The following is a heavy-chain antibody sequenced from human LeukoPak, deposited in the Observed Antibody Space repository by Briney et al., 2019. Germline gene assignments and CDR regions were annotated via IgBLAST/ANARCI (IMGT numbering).Heavy chain of an antibody. J-gene: IGHJ4*02. CDR2: IYYSGST. CDR3: ARLVVPAAAPRYYFDY. CDR1: GGSISSGGYY. V-gene: IGHV4-31*03. Sequence: SETLSLTCTVSGGSISSGGYYWSWIRQHPGKGLEWIGYIYYSGSTYYNPSLKSRVTISVDTSKNQFSLKLSSVPAADTAVYYCARLVVPAAAPRYYFDYWGQGTLVTVSS. D-gene: IGHD2-2*01.